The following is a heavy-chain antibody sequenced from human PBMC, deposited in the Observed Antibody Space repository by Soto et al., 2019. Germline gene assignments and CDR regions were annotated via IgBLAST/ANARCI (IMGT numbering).Heavy chain of an antibody. CDR1: GIPVSSNY. CDR3: ARDGPYYSASRMDV. Sequence: EVQLVESGGGLVQPGGSLRLSCVASGIPVSSNYMTWVRQAPGKGLEWVSVLHSGGDTYYANSVKGRFTISRHDSTNTLYLQMHSLTPEDTAVYYCARDGPYYSASRMDVWGQGTTVTVSS. D-gene: IGHD3-10*01. CDR2: LHSGGDT. V-gene: IGHV3-53*04. J-gene: IGHJ6*02.